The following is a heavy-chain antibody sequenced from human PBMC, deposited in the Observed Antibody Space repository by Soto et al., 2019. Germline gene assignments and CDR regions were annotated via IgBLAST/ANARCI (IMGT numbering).Heavy chain of an antibody. CDR2: IYYSGST. CDR3: ARAPMVRGVIDY. D-gene: IGHD3-10*01. Sequence: SETLSLTCTVSGGSISSGGYYWSWIRQHPGKGLEWIGYIYYSGSTYYNPSLKSRVTISVDTSKNQFSLKLSSVTAADTAVYDCARAPMVRGVIDYWGQGTLVTVSS. J-gene: IGHJ4*02. V-gene: IGHV4-31*03. CDR1: GGSISSGGYY.